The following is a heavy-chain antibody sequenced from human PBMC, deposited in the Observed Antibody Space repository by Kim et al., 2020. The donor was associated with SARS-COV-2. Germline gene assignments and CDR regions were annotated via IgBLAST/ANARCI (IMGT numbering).Heavy chain of an antibody. CDR2: K. Sequence: KYYADSVKGRFTISRDNSKNTLYLQMNSLRAEDTAVYYCARDEVAGAFDYWGQGTLVTVSS. V-gene: IGHV3-33*01. CDR3: ARDEVAGAFDY. D-gene: IGHD6-19*01. J-gene: IGHJ4*02.